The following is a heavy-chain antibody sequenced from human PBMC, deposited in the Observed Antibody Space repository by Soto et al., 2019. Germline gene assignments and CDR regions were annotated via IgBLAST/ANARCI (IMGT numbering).Heavy chain of an antibody. J-gene: IGHJ6*03. CDR1: GGSISSSSYY. V-gene: IGHV4-39*01. Sequence: PSETLSLTCSVSGGSISSSSYYWGWIRQPTGKGLEWIGSIYYSGSTYYNPSLKSRVTISVDTSKNQFSLKLSSVTAADTAVYYCARHPNEYYDFWSGYPDYYYYMDVWGKGTTVTVSS. D-gene: IGHD3-3*01. CDR3: ARHPNEYYDFWSGYPDYYYYMDV. CDR2: IYYSGST.